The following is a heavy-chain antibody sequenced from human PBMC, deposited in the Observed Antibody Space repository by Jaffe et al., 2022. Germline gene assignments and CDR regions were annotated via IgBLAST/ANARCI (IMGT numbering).Heavy chain of an antibody. Sequence: QVQLQVSGPGLVRPSETLSLTCTVSGDSLRNYYGSWIRQTPGKRLEWIGYIYYSGSTQYSPSLKNRVSLSIDMSKDQFSLKLTSVTTADTAVYFCARGGHIPVTTLHYPEDVWSQGTMVTVSS. J-gene: IGHJ3*01. CDR2: IYYSGST. V-gene: IGHV4-59*01. CDR3: ARGGHIPVTTLHYPEDV. CDR1: GDSLRNYY. D-gene: IGHD1-1*01.